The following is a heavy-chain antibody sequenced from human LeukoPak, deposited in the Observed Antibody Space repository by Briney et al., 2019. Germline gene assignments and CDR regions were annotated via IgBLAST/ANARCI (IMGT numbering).Heavy chain of an antibody. CDR3: ARCCYSNTCYSPWFDP. CDR2: ISAYNGNT. J-gene: IGHJ5*02. CDR1: GYIFINYD. Sequence: ASVKVSCKASGYIFINYDISWVRQAPGQGLEWMGWISAYNGNTNYAQKLQGRVTMTTDTSTSTAYMELRSLRPDDTAVYYCARCCYSNTCYSPWFDPWGQGTLVTVSS. D-gene: IGHD2/OR15-2a*01. V-gene: IGHV1-18*01.